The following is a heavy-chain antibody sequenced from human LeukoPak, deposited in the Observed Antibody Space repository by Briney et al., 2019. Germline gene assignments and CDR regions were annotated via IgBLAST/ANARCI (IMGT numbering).Heavy chain of an antibody. J-gene: IGHJ4*02. V-gene: IGHV3-30-3*01. Sequence: GGSLRLSCAASGFTFSSYAMHWVRQAPGKRLEWVAVISYDGSNKYYADSVKGRFTISRDNSKNTLYLQMNSLRAEDTAVYYCARGVGANYFDYWGQGTLVTVSS. CDR1: GFTFSSYA. CDR3: ARGVGANYFDY. CDR2: ISYDGSNK. D-gene: IGHD1-26*01.